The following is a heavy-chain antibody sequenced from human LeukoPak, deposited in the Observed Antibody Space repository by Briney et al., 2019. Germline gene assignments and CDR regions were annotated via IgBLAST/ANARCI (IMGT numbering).Heavy chain of an antibody. CDR2: IKQDGSEK. V-gene: IGHV3-7*01. J-gene: IGHJ3*02. CDR1: GFTFSSYW. Sequence: GGSLRLSCAASGFTFSSYWMSWVRQAPGKGLEWVANIKQDGSEKYYVDSVKGRFTISRDNAKNSLYLQMNSLRAEDTAVYYCTRRYNYDSSGYYYVRDAFDIWGQGTMVTVSS. CDR3: TRRYNYDSSGYYYVRDAFDI. D-gene: IGHD3-22*01.